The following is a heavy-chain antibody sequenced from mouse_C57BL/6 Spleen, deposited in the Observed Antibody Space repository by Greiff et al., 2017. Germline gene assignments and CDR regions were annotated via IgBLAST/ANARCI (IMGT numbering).Heavy chain of an antibody. J-gene: IGHJ1*03. CDR1: GYTFTSYW. V-gene: IGHV1-64*01. CDR3: ARSSFTRDFDV. CDR2: IHPNSGST. Sequence: QVQLQQPGAELVKPGASVKLSCKASGYTFTSYWMHWVKQRPGQGLEWIGMIHPNSGSTNYNEKFKSKATLTVDKSSSTAYMQLSSLTSEDSAVYYCARSSFTRDFDVWGTGTTVTVSS.